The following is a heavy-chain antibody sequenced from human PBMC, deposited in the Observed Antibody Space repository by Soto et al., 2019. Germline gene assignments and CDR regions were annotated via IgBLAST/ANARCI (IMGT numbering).Heavy chain of an antibody. V-gene: IGHV3-30-3*01. CDR1: GFTFSSYA. CDR3: ARDTGVYGMDV. J-gene: IGHJ6*02. D-gene: IGHD1-1*01. CDR2: ISYDGSNK. Sequence: PGGSLRLSCAASGFTFSSYAMHWVRQAPGKGLEWVAVISYDGSNKYYADSVKGRFTISRDNSKNTLYLQMNSLRAEDTAVYYCARDTGVYGMDVWGQGTTVTVSS.